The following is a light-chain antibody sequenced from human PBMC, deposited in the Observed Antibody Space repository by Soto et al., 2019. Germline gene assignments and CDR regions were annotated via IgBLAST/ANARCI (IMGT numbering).Light chain of an antibody. CDR3: SSFTSKSTLS. CDR2: EVR. Sequence: QSALTQPASVSGSPGQSITISCAGTMRDVGAYNLVSWYQQHPGRVPQLIIYEVRNRPSGISFRFSGSKSGNTASLTISGLQAEDESDYYCSSFTSKSTLSFGGGTKLTVL. J-gene: IGLJ2*01. V-gene: IGLV2-14*01. CDR1: MRDVGAYNL.